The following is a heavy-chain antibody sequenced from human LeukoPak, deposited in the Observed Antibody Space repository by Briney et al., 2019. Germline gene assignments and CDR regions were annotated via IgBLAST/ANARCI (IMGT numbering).Heavy chain of an antibody. J-gene: IGHJ4*02. CDR2: IYSGGST. D-gene: IGHD3-22*01. CDR3: AREGPPIDYYDSSGYREFDY. V-gene: IGHV3-66*01. Sequence: GGSLRLSCAASAFTFSAYAMTWVRQAPGKGLEWVSVIYSGGSTYYADSVKGRFTISRDNSKNTLYLQMNSLRAEDTAVYYCAREGPPIDYYDSSGYREFDYWGQGTLVTVSS. CDR1: AFTFSAYA.